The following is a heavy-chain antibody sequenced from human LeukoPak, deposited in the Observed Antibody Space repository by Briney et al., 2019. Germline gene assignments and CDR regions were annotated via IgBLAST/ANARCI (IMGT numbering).Heavy chain of an antibody. J-gene: IGHJ4*02. CDR1: GFTFSSYS. V-gene: IGHV3-48*01. D-gene: IGHD3-3*01. CDR3: ARELGDEYDFWSGYYPGDY. CDR2: ISGTSNTI. Sequence: PGGSLRLSCVGSGFTFSSYSMNWVRQAPGKGLEWVSYISGTSNTIYYADSVKGRFTVSRDNAKNSLYLQMNSLRAEDTAIYYCARELGDEYDFWSGYYPGDYWGQGTLVTVSS.